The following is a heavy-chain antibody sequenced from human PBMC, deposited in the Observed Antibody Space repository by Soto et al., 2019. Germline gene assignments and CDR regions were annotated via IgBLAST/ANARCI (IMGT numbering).Heavy chain of an antibody. CDR3: ARAGGGYYPTYYFDY. Sequence: PSETLSLTCAVSGGSISSGGYSWSWIRQPPGKGLEWIGYIYHSGSTYYNPSLKSRVTISVDRSKNQFSLKLSSVTAADTAVYYCARAGGGYYPTYYFDYWGQGTLVTVS. V-gene: IGHV4-30-2*01. CDR1: GGSISSGGYS. CDR2: IYHSGST. D-gene: IGHD3-22*01. J-gene: IGHJ4*02.